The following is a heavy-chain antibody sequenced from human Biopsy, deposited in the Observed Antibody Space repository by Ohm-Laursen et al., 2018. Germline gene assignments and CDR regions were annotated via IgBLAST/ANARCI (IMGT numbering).Heavy chain of an antibody. CDR3: TRKPNSLYYFDH. D-gene: IGHD1-14*01. CDR2: MHHSGPT. CDR1: GVSINTGGYY. J-gene: IGHJ4*02. Sequence: TLSLTCTVSGVSINTGGYYWTWIRQVPGEGLEWIAYMHHSGPTYTYYNPSLKSRVAISVEVSKNQFSLKVSSVTAADTAVYFCTRKPNSLYYFDHWGQGTLVTVSS. V-gene: IGHV4-31*03.